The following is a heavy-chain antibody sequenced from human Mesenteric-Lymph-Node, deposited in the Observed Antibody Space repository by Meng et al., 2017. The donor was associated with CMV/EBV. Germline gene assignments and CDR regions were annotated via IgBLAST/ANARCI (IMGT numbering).Heavy chain of an antibody. J-gene: IGHJ4*02. CDR3: ARASVAYSSSWYPNNYYFDY. D-gene: IGHD6-13*01. CDR1: SGNY. CDR2: INHSGST. V-gene: IGHV4-34*01. Sequence: SGNYWSWIRQPPGKGLEWIGEINHSGSTNYNPSLKSRVIILVDTSKNQFSLKLTSETAADTAVYYCARASVAYSSSWYPNNYYFDYWGQGGLVTVSS.